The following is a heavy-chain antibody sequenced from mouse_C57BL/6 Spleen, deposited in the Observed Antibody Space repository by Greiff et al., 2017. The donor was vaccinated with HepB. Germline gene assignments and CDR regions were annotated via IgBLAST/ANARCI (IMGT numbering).Heavy chain of an antibody. V-gene: IGHV1-81*01. CDR2: IYPRSGNT. J-gene: IGHJ4*01. CDR3: ANSNSCAMDY. D-gene: IGHD2-5*01. CDR1: GYTFTSYG. Sequence: VQLVESGAELARPGASVKLSCKASGYTFTSYGISWVKQRTGQGLEWIGEIYPRSGNTYYNEKFKGKATLTADKSSSTAYMELRSLTSEDSAVYFCANSNSCAMDYWGQGTSVTVSS.